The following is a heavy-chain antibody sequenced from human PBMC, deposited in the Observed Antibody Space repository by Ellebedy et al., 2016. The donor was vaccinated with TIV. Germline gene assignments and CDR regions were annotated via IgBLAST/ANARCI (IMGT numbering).Heavy chain of an antibody. D-gene: IGHD6-13*01. V-gene: IGHV1-58*01. CDR1: GFTFTSSA. J-gene: IGHJ5*02. CDR2: IVVGSGNT. Sequence: ASVKVSCKASGFTFTSSAVQWVRQARGQRLEWIGWIVVGSGNTNYAQKFQERVTITRDMSTSTAYMELSSLRSEDTAVYYCAAAGIAAAGRVIINWFDPWGQGTLVTVSS. CDR3: AAAGIAAAGRVIINWFDP.